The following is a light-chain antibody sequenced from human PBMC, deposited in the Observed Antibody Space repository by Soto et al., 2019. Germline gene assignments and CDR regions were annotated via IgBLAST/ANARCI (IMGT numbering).Light chain of an antibody. CDR1: QSINIY. J-gene: IGKJ1*01. V-gene: IGKV1-39*01. Sequence: DIQMTQSPSSLSASVGDSVTITCRASQSINIYLSWYQQKPGKAPKLLINVASTLQGGIPSRFSGSGSGTDFTLTISSLQPEDFATYYCQQSYSTPRTFGQGTKVDTK. CDR3: QQSYSTPRT. CDR2: VAS.